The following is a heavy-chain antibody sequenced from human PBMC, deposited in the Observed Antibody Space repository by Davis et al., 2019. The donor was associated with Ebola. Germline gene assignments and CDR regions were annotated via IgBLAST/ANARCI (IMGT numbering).Heavy chain of an antibody. CDR3: AREGPQGYDDDSSGFEY. CDR1: GISPSRTGMS. V-gene: IGHV2-70*01. Sequence: SGPTPVTPTQTLTLTCTFSGISPSRTGMSVSWIRQPPGQALEWHALIDWADDHYYSTSLKTRLTISKDTSKNQVVLTMTNMDPVDTATYYCAREGPQGYDDDSSGFEYWGQGALVTVSS. CDR2: IDWADDH. D-gene: IGHD3-22*01. J-gene: IGHJ4*02.